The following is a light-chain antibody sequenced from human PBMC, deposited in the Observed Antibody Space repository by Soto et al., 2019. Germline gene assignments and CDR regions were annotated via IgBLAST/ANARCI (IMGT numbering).Light chain of an antibody. CDR2: EVR. V-gene: IGLV2-14*01. Sequence: QSALTQPASVSGSPGQSITISCTGTSSDIGGYNYVSWYQQHPGKGPKLMISEVRNRPSGVSDRFSGSKSGSTASLTISGLQAEDEADYYCSSYTSSSTRVFGTGTKGTVL. CDR3: SSYTSSSTRV. J-gene: IGLJ1*01. CDR1: SSDIGGYNY.